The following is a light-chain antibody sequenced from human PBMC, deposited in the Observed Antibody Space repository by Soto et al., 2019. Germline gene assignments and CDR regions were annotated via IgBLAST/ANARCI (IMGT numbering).Light chain of an antibody. V-gene: IGKV3-20*01. J-gene: IGKJ5*01. CDR3: QQYGSSPT. Sequence: EIELTQSPGTLSLFPGERATLSCRASQSLSTSYLAWYRLKPGQAPRLLIYAASSRASGIPDRFSGSGSGTDFTLTISRLEPEDFSVYYCQQYGSSPTFGQGTRLDIK. CDR1: QSLSTSY. CDR2: AAS.